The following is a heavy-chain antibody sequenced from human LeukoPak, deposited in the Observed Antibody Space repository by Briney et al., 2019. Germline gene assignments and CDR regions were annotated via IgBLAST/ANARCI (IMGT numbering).Heavy chain of an antibody. V-gene: IGHV4-34*01. CDR3: ARVLVRATMVSYLVL. D-gene: IGHD5-24*01. CDR1: GGSFSGYY. Sequence: SETLSLTCAVSGGSFSGYYWSWIRQPPGKGLEWIGEISHSGSTNYSPSLKSRATKSVDPSKSQFPLTLRSGTAVDAAVYYCARVLVRATMVSYLVLWGGGTLVTVSS. CDR2: ISHSGST. J-gene: IGHJ2*01.